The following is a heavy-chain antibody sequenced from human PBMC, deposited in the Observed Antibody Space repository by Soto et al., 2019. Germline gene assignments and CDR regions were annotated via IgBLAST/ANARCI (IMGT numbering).Heavy chain of an antibody. Sequence: QVQLVQSGAEVKKPGSSVTVSCKASGGTFSSYTISWVRQAPGQGLEWMGGIIPIFGTANYAQKFPGRVTVTADESTSTAYMAVSSLRSEDPAVDYCAIGNRRWLQLWYFGLWGRGTLVTVSS. CDR3: AIGNRRWLQLWYFGL. CDR1: GGTFSSYT. CDR2: IIPIFGTA. V-gene: IGHV1-69*12. J-gene: IGHJ2*01. D-gene: IGHD5-12*01.